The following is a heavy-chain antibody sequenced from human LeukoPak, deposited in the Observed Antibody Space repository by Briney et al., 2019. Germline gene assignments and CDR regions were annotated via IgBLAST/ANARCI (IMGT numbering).Heavy chain of an antibody. CDR2: IKSKTDGGTT. D-gene: IGHD3-9*01. J-gene: IGHJ4*02. CDR3: TTDLVIFDILTGYYIDY. Sequence: YPGGSLRLSCAASGFSFSNAWMSWVRQAPGKGLEWVGRIKSKTDGGTTDYAAPVKGRFTISRDDSKNTLFLQMNSLKTEDTAVYYCTTDLVIFDILTGYYIDYWGQGTLVTVSS. CDR1: GFSFSNAW. V-gene: IGHV3-15*01.